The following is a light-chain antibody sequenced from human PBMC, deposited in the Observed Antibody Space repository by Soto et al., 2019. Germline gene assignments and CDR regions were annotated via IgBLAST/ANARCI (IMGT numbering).Light chain of an antibody. Sequence: SALTQPRSVSGSPGQSVTISCSGTSSDVGGYNYVSWYQQHPGKAPKLMIYGVTKRPSGVPDRFSASKSGNTASLTISGLQAEDEADYYCCSYAGSYTWVFGGGTKLTVL. CDR2: GVT. CDR3: CSYAGSYTWV. V-gene: IGLV2-11*01. CDR1: SSDVGGYNY. J-gene: IGLJ3*02.